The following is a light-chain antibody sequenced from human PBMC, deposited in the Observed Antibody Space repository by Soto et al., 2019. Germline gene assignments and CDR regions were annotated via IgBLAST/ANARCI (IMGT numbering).Light chain of an antibody. J-gene: IGKJ5*01. CDR1: RSVRSY. CDR3: QQSYARPPIT. CDR2: DAS. Sequence: EIGLTLSPATLSLSPGERATLSCRASRSVRSYLAWYQQKPGQAPRLLIYDASNRAAGIPARFSGSGSETDFTLTISNLEPEDFAVYYCQQSYARPPITFRHGTRLDSK. V-gene: IGKV3-11*01.